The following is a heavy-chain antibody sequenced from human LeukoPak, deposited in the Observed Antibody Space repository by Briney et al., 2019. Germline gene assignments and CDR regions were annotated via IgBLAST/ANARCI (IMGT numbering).Heavy chain of an antibody. V-gene: IGHV3-48*01. CDR2: ISSSSSTI. CDR1: GFTFSSYS. Sequence: GGSLRLSCAASGFTFSSYSMNWVRQAPGKGLEWVSYISSSSSTIYYADSVKGRFTISRDNAKNSLYLQMNSLRAEDTAVYYCARDQGQQLATVFDYWGQGTLVTVSS. D-gene: IGHD6-13*01. CDR3: ARDQGQQLATVFDY. J-gene: IGHJ4*02.